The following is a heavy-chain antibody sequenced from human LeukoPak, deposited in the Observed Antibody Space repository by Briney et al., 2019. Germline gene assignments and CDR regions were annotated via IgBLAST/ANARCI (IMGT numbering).Heavy chain of an antibody. J-gene: IGHJ4*02. CDR1: GGSISSDAYS. V-gene: IGHV4-30-2*01. CDR2: IFHSGST. D-gene: IGHD5-18*01. Sequence: SETLSLTCAVSGGSISSDAYSWNWIRQPPGKGLEWIGYIFHSGSTYYNPSLKGRVTMSVDRSKNQFSLRLSSVTAADAAVYYCARATAMVTYFDDWGQGTLVTVSS. CDR3: ARATAMVTYFDD.